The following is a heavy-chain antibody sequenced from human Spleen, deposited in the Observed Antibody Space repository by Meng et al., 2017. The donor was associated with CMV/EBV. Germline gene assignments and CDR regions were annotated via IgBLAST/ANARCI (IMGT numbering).Heavy chain of an antibody. CDR3: AKDFAALATYYYGMDV. CDR1: GFTFSSYG. J-gene: IGHJ6*02. CDR2: IRYDGSNK. Sequence: GESLKISCAASGFTFSSYGMHWVRQAPGKGLEWVAFIRYDGSNKYYADSVKGRFTISRDNSKKTVYLQMNGLRAEDTAVYYCAKDFAALATYYYGMDVWGQGTTVTVSS. D-gene: IGHD6-6*01. V-gene: IGHV3-30*02.